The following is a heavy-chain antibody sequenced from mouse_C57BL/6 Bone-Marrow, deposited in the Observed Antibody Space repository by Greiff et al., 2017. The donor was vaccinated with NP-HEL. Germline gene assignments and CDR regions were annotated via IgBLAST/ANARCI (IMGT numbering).Heavy chain of an antibody. D-gene: IGHD1-1*01. J-gene: IGHJ3*01. V-gene: IGHV5-4*01. Sequence: EVMLVESGGGLVKPGGSLKLSCAASGFTFSSYAMSWVRQTPEKRLEWVATISDGGSYTYYPDNVKGRFTISRDNAKNNLYLQMSHLKSEDTAMYYCARDYYGSSYGFAYWGQGTLVTVSA. CDR1: GFTFSSYA. CDR3: ARDYYGSSYGFAY. CDR2: ISDGGSYT.